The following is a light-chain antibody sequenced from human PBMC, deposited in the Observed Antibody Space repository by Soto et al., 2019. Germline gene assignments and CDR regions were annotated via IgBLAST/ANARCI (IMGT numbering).Light chain of an antibody. Sequence: QSALTQPASVSGSPGQSITITCAGSSSDVGAKKYVSWYQQHPDKAPQLLIYEVSGRPSGVSNRFSGSKSGNTASLTISGLQAEDEAVYYCSSDTITNTRVFGVGTKLTVL. V-gene: IGLV2-14*01. CDR1: SSDVGAKKY. CDR3: SSDTITNTRV. J-gene: IGLJ2*01. CDR2: EVS.